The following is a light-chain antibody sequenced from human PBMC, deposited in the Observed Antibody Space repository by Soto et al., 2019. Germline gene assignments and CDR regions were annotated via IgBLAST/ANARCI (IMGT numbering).Light chain of an antibody. CDR3: QHYNNWPLT. CDR2: GTS. V-gene: IGKV3-15*01. CDR1: QSVSSSY. J-gene: IGKJ4*01. Sequence: EIVLTQSPATLSLSPGERATLSCGASQSVSSSYLAWYQQKPGQTPRLLIYGTSTRATGIPARFSGSGSGTEFTLTISSLQSEDFAVYYCQHYNNWPLTFGGGTKVEIK.